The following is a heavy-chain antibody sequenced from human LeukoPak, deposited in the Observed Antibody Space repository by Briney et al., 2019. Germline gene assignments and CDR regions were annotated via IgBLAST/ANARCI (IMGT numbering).Heavy chain of an antibody. CDR1: GFTFSSYG. V-gene: IGHV3-53*01. CDR3: ARTGTRDI. Sequence: GGSLRLSCAASGFTFSSYGMHWVRQAPGKGLEWVSVIYSGGSTYYADSVKGRFTISRDNSKNTLYLQMNSLRAEDTAVYYCARTGTRDIWGQGTMVTVSS. D-gene: IGHD1-1*01. J-gene: IGHJ3*02. CDR2: IYSGGST.